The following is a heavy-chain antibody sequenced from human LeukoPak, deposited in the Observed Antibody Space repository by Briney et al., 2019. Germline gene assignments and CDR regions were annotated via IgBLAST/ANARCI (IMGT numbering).Heavy chain of an antibody. V-gene: IGHV1-18*01. CDR2: ISAYNGNT. Sequence: ASVKVSCKASGGTFSSYATSWVRQAPGQGLEWMGWISAYNGNTNYAQKLQGRVTMTTDTSTSTAYMELRSLRSDDTAVYYCARYGSYSSYYGMDVWGQGTTVTVSS. J-gene: IGHJ6*02. D-gene: IGHD1-26*01. CDR3: ARYGSYSSYYGMDV. CDR1: GGTFSSYA.